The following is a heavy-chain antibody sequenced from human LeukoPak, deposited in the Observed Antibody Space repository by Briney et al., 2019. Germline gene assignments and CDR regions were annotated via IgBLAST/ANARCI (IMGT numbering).Heavy chain of an antibody. CDR1: GGSVSSGSYH. CDR2: IYYSGST. D-gene: IGHD6-19*01. J-gene: IGHJ5*02. CDR3: ARVQRRGNTGWEFDP. Sequence: KPSETLSLTCTVSGGSVSSGSYHWSWIRQPPGKGLEWIGYIYYSGSTNYNPSLKSRVTISVDTSKAQFSLKLSSVTAADTAVYYCARVQRRGNTGWEFDPWGQGTLVTVSS. V-gene: IGHV4-61*01.